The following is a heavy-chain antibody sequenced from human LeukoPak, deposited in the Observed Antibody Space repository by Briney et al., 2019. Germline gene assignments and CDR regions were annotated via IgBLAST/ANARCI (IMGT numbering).Heavy chain of an antibody. J-gene: IGHJ2*01. CDR3: ARVRRSSTGARYLDL. CDR2: ISSSSSTI. CDR1: GFTFSSYS. Sequence: GGSLRLSCAASGFTFSSYSMNWVRQAPGKGLEWVSYISSSSSTIYYADSVKGRFTISRDNAKNSLYLQMNSLRAEDTAVYYCARVRRSSTGARYLDLWGRGTLVTVSS. V-gene: IGHV3-48*01. D-gene: IGHD4-17*01.